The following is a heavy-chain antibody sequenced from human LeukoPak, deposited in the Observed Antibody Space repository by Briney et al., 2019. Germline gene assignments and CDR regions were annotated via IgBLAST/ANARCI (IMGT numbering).Heavy chain of an antibody. J-gene: IGHJ4*02. V-gene: IGHV3-30-3*01. CDR3: AKGGRDYYDSSGYYRILS. Sequence: PGRSLRLSCAASGFTFSSYAMHWVRQAPGKGLEWVAVISYDGSNKYYADSVKGRLTISRDNSKNTLYLRMNSLRAEDTAVYYCAKGGRDYYDSSGYYRILSWGQGTLVTVSS. D-gene: IGHD3-22*01. CDR2: ISYDGSNK. CDR1: GFTFSSYA.